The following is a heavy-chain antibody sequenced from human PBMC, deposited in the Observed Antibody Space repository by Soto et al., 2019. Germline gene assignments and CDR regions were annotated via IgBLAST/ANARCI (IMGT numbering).Heavy chain of an antibody. V-gene: IGHV1-46*01. Sequence: QVQLVQSGAEVKKPGASVKVSCKASGYTFSSYYIHWVRQAPGHGLEWIGIINPNGGSTNYAQNFKGRLAVTRDTSTATLYMDLSALTSDATAMYYCARGLGLGDCWGQGTLVPVSS. D-gene: IGHD3-9*01. J-gene: IGHJ4*02. CDR1: GYTFSSYY. CDR2: INPNGGST. CDR3: ARGLGLGDC.